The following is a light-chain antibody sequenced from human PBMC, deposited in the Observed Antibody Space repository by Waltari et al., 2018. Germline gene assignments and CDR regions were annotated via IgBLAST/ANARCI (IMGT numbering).Light chain of an antibody. CDR2: RAS. Sequence: EIALTRLPGPRSLSPGGRATLACRASQRVSGNYLAWYQQKPGQAPRLLSDRASSRATGIPDRFRGSGSGTDFTLTISRLGPEDVAVYYCKQYGTRPRTSGQGTKVEIK. CDR3: KQYGTRPRT. CDR1: QRVSGNY. J-gene: IGKJ1*01. V-gene: IGKV3-20*01.